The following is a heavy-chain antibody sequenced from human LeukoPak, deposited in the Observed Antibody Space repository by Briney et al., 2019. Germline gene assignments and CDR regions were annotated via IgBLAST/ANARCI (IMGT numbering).Heavy chain of an antibody. V-gene: IGHV1-69*04. CDR2: IIPILGIA. D-gene: IGHD3-10*01. CDR3: AREVGENYYGSGSYYYYFDY. CDR1: GGTFSSYA. J-gene: IGHJ4*02. Sequence: ASVKVSCKASGGTFSSYAISWVRQAPGQGLEWMGRIIPILGIANYAQKFQGRVTITADESTSTAYMELSSLRSEDTAVYYCAREVGENYYGSGSYYYYFDYWGQGTLVTVSS.